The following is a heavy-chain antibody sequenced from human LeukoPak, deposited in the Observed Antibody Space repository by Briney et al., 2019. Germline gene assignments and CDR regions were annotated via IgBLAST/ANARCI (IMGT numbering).Heavy chain of an antibody. D-gene: IGHD3-10*01. V-gene: IGHV1-69*01. J-gene: IGHJ6*04. Sequence: GSSVKVSCKASGGTFSSYAISWVRQAPGQGLEGMGGIIPIFGTANYAQKFQGRVTITADESTSTAYMELSSLRSEDTAVYYCARGGSYYGSGSYRLMDVWGKGTTVTVSS. CDR2: IIPIFGTA. CDR3: ARGGSYYGSGSYRLMDV. CDR1: GGTFSSYA.